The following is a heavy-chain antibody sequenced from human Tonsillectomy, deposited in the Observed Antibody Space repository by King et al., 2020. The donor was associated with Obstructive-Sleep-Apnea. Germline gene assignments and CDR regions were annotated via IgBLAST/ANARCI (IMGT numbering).Heavy chain of an antibody. Sequence: QVQLQESGPGLVKPSETLSLTCTVSGASISSYYWSWIRQPPGKGLEWIGYIYYSGSTNYNPSLKSRVTISVDTSTNQFSLKLSSVTAAGTAVYYCARDVYYYDSSGHAFDIWGQGTMVTVSS. CDR1: GASISSYY. J-gene: IGHJ3*02. D-gene: IGHD3-22*01. CDR2: IYYSGST. CDR3: ARDVYYYDSSGHAFDI. V-gene: IGHV4-59*01.